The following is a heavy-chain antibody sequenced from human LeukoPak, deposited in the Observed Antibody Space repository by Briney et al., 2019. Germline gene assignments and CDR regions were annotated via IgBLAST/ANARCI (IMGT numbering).Heavy chain of an antibody. J-gene: IGHJ2*01. CDR2: ISPSGGST. Sequence: KISCKGAGYSFTRNWIGWVRQAPGQGLEWMGVISPSGGSTTYAQKFQGRVTITADESTSTAYMELSSLRSEDTAVYYCARTQVGATSNFDLWGRGTLVTVSS. D-gene: IGHD1-26*01. CDR1: GYSFTRNW. CDR3: ARTQVGATSNFDL. V-gene: IGHV1-69*01.